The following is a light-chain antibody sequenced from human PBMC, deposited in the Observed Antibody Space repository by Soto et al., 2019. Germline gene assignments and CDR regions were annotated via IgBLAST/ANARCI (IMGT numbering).Light chain of an antibody. CDR2: EYN. J-gene: IGLJ2*01. V-gene: IGLV6-57*03. CDR1: SGSIASNY. CDR3: QSYDRSSVI. Sequence: NFMLTQPHSVSESPGKTVTISCTRSSGSIASNYVQWYQQRPGSAPTTVIYEYNQRPSGVPDRFSGSIDSSSNSASLTISGLKTEDEADYYCQSYDRSSVIFGGGTKVTVL.